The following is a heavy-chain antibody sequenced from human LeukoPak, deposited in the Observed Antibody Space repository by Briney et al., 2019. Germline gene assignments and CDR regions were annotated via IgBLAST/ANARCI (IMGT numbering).Heavy chain of an antibody. CDR1: GFTFSSYE. V-gene: IGHV3-48*03. J-gene: IGHJ6*03. Sequence: GGSLRLSCAASGFTFSSYEMNWVRQVPGKGLEWVSYISSSGSTIYYADSVKGRFTISRDNAKNSLYLQMNSLRAEDTAVYYCAELGITMIGGVWGKGTTVTVSS. CDR3: AELGITMIGGV. CDR2: ISSSGSTI. D-gene: IGHD3-10*02.